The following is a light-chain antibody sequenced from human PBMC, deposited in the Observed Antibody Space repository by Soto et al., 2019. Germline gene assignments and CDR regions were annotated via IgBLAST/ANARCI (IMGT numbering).Light chain of an antibody. CDR3: QSYDSSLSGVV. CDR2: GNS. CDR1: SSSIGAGYA. Sequence: QSVLTQPPSVSGAPGQRVTISCTGSSSSIGAGYAVHWYQQLPGTAPKLLIYGNSNRPSGVPDRFSGSKSGTSASLAITGLQAEDEADYYCQSYDSSLSGVVFGGGTKLTVL. V-gene: IGLV1-40*01. J-gene: IGLJ2*01.